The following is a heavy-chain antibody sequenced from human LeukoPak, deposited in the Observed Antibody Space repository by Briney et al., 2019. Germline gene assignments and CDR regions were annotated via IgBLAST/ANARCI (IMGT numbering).Heavy chain of an antibody. V-gene: IGHV1-2*02. CDR1: GYTFTGYY. CDR3: ARDSSSWRPNNWFDP. Sequence: ASVKVSCKASGYTFTGYYMHWVRQAPGQGLEWMGWINPNSGGTNYAQKFKGRVTMSRDTSISTAYMELSRLRSDDTAVYYCARDSSSWRPNNWFDPWGQGTLVTVSS. D-gene: IGHD6-13*01. CDR2: INPNSGGT. J-gene: IGHJ5*02.